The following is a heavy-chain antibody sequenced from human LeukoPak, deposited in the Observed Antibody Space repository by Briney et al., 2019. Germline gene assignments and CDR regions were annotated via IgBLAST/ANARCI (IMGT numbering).Heavy chain of an antibody. Sequence: SETLSLTCSVSGGSISSSNYYRGWIRQPPGKGLEWIGIIYYSGSTSYNPPLKSRVTISIDTSKNQFSLKLSSVTAADTAVYYCAGPLLTYYSDSSAYSWGQGTLVTVSS. J-gene: IGHJ4*02. V-gene: IGHV4-39*01. CDR3: AGPLLTYYSDSSAYS. CDR2: IYYSGST. CDR1: GGSISSSNYY. D-gene: IGHD3-22*01.